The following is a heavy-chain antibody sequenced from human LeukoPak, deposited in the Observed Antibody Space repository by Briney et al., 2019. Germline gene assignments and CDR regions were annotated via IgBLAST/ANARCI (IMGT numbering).Heavy chain of an antibody. V-gene: IGHV3-53*01. J-gene: IGHJ4*02. D-gene: IGHD1-1*01. Sequence: GGSLRLSCVASGFTGSSYYMSGGRQAPGEGLEGVSLLYTGGTTYYADSVEGRFTISRDDSKNTIYLQMNTLRAEDTAVYYCARGGVNYWNPRYWGQGTLVTVSS. CDR2: LYTGGTT. CDR1: GFTGSSYY. CDR3: ARGGVNYWNPRY.